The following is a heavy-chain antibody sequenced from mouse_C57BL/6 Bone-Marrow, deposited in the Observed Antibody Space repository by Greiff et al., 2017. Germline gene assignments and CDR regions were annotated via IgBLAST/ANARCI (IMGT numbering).Heavy chain of an antibody. D-gene: IGHD1-1*01. CDR2: LYPRSGNT. J-gene: IGHJ2*01. CDR3: AREGDDYVSSYFDY. V-gene: IGHV1-81*01. Sequence: QVQLQQSGAELARPGASVKLSCKASGYTFTSYGISWVKQRTGQGLEWIGELYPRSGNTYYNEKFKGKATLTADKSSSTAYMELRSLTSEDSAVSVCAREGDDYVSSYFDYWGQGTTLTVSS. CDR1: GYTFTSYG.